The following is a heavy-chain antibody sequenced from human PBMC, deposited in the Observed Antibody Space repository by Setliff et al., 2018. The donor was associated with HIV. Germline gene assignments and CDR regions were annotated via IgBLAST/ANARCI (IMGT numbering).Heavy chain of an antibody. J-gene: IGHJ4*02. D-gene: IGHD4-17*01. CDR3: VRDDYGYNGKGFDY. V-gene: IGHV5-51*01. Sequence: GESLKISCKDSGYTFSNYCIAWVRQMPGKGLEWMGIIYPGNSDTTYSPSFQGQVTISADKSISTAYLQWSSLKAADTAMYYCVRDDYGYNGKGFDYWGPGTLVTVSS. CDR1: GYTFSNYC. CDR2: IYPGNSDT.